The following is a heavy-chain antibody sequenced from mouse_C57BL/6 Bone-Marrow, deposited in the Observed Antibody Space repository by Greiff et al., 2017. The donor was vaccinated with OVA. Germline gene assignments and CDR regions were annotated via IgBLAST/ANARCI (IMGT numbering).Heavy chain of an antibody. V-gene: IGHV1-22*01. CDR2: INPNNGGT. Sequence: VHVKQSGPELVKPGASVKMSCKASGYTFTDYNMHWVKQSHGKSLEWIGYINPNNGGTSYNQKFKGKATLTVNKSSSTAYMELRSLTSEDSAVYYCARSERFDVWGTGTTVTVSS. CDR1: GYTFTDYN. J-gene: IGHJ1*03. CDR3: ARSERFDV.